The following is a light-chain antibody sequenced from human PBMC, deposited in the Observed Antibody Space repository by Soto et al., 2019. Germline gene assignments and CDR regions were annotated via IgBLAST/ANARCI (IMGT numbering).Light chain of an antibody. CDR3: SSYTSSSPYV. CDR1: TSDVGGYKY. V-gene: IGLV2-14*01. Sequence: QSVLTQPASVSGSPGQSITISCTGTTSDVGGYKYVSWYQQHPGKAPKLPIYEVSNRPSGVSNRFSGSKSGNTASLTISGLQAEDEADYYCSSYTSSSPYVFGTGTKVTVL. CDR2: EVS. J-gene: IGLJ1*01.